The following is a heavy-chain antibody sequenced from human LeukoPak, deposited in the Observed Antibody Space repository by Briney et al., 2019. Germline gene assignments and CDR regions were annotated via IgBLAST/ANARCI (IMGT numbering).Heavy chain of an antibody. J-gene: IGHJ6*02. CDR1: GYTFTSYD. V-gene: IGHV1-8*01. CDR2: MNPNSGNT. CDR3: ARGGPWVVPAAINRFGMDV. Sequence: GASVKVSCKASGYTFTSYDINWVRQATGQGLEWMGWMNPNSGNTGYAQKFQGRVTMTRNTSISTAYMELSSLRSEDTAVYYCARGGPWVVPAAINRFGMDVWGQGTTVTVSS. D-gene: IGHD2-2*01.